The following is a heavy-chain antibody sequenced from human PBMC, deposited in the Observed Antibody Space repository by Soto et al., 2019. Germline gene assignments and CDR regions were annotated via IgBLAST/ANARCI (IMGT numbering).Heavy chain of an antibody. J-gene: IGHJ4*02. Sequence: QVQLVESGGGVVQPGTSLRLSCAASGFSFNTHGMHWIRQTPAKGLEWVAVIWVDGSKKYYEDSVTGRFTISRDNSRSAHYLEMDSLRVEDTGVYYCARSGGLGIDFWGQGTLVTVSS. D-gene: IGHD6-19*01. CDR3: ARSGGLGIDF. V-gene: IGHV3-33*01. CDR2: IWVDGSKK. CDR1: GFSFNTHG.